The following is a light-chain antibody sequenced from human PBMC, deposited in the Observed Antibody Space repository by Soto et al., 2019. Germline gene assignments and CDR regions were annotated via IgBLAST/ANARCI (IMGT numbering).Light chain of an antibody. V-gene: IGKV3-20*01. Sequence: IALTQSPVTRSLSPGERATLSCRASQSVSGTYLAWYQQKPGQAPRLIIYGASSRASGIPDRFSGSVSGTDGTLTISRLEKEDVAVYYGQQYGSSTRTFGQGTKVDIK. CDR1: QSVSGTY. J-gene: IGKJ1*01. CDR3: QQYGSSTRT. CDR2: GAS.